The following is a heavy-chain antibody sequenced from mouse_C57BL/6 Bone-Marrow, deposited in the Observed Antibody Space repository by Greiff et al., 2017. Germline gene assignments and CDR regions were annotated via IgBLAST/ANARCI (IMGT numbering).Heavy chain of an antibody. J-gene: IGHJ4*01. CDR2: INPGSGGT. Sequence: QVQLQQSGAELVRPGTSVKVSCKASGYAFTNYLIEWVKQRPGQGLEWIGVINPGSGGTNYNEKFKGKATLTADKSSSTAYMQLSSLTSEDSAVYFCAREDYDYDVYYAMDYWGQGTSVTVSS. CDR1: GYAFTNYL. D-gene: IGHD2-4*01. V-gene: IGHV1-54*01. CDR3: AREDYDYDVYYAMDY.